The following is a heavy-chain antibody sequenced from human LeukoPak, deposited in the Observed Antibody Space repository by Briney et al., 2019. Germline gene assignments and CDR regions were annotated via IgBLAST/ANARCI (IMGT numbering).Heavy chain of an antibody. CDR1: GGSFSGYY. V-gene: IGHV4-34*01. D-gene: IGHD6-13*01. J-gene: IGHJ4*02. Sequence: SEPLSLTCAVYGGSFSGYYWSWIRQPPGKGLEWIGEIDHSGSTNYNPSLKSRVTISVDTSKNQFSLKLSPVTAADTAVYYCASDRGSGSWYGRDYWGQGTLVTVSS. CDR3: ASDRGSGSWYGRDY. CDR2: IDHSGST.